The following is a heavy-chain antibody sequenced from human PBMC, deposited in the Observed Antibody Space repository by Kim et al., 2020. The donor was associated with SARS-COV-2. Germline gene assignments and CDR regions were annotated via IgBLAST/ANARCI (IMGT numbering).Heavy chain of an antibody. Sequence: GGSLRLSCAASGFTFSSYAMSWVRQAPGKGLEWVSAISGSGGSTYYADSVKGRFTISRDNSKNTLYLQMNSLRAEDTAVYYCAKTLPPYYYDSSGYYYFDYWGQGTLVTVSS. CDR2: ISGSGGST. CDR3: AKTLPPYYYDSSGYYYFDY. CDR1: GFTFSSYA. V-gene: IGHV3-23*01. D-gene: IGHD3-22*01. J-gene: IGHJ4*02.